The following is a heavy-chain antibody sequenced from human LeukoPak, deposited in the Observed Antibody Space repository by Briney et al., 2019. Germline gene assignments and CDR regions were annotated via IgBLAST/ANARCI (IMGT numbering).Heavy chain of an antibody. CDR1: GGSFSGYY. V-gene: IGHV4-34*01. Sequence: SETLSLTCAVYGGSFSGYYWSWIRRPPGKGLEWIGEINHSGSTNYNPSLKSRVTISVDTSKNQFSLKLSSVTAADTAVYYCARQSSGWISWGQGTLVTVSS. CDR2: INHSGST. CDR3: ARQSSGWIS. J-gene: IGHJ4*02. D-gene: IGHD6-19*01.